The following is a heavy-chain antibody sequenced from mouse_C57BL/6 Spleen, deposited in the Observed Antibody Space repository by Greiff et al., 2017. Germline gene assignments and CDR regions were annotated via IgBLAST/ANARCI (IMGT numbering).Heavy chain of an antibody. J-gene: IGHJ2*01. V-gene: IGHV3-6*01. CDR3: ARARGYYDSYGAFDY. D-gene: IGHD2-4*01. Sequence: EVQLKESGPGLVKPSQSLSLTCSVTGYSITSGYYWNWIRQFPGNKLEWMGYISYDGSNNYNPSLKNRISITRDTSKNQFFLKLNSGTTEDTATYYCARARGYYDSYGAFDYWGQGTTLTVAS. CDR2: ISYDGSN. CDR1: GYSITSGYY.